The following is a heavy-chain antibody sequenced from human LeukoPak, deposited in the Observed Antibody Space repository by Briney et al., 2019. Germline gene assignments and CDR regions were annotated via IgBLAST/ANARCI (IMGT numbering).Heavy chain of an antibody. D-gene: IGHD3-10*01. CDR1: GFTFSSYW. J-gene: IGHJ3*02. CDR2: IDTAGGT. Sequence: GGSLRLSCAASGFTFSSYWMSWVRQGPGKGLEWVSGIDTAGGTYYAGSVKGRFTISRENAKNSFYLQMNSLRAGDTAVYFCTRRMRGLGSYSDAFDIWGQGTMVTVSS. V-gene: IGHV3-13*04. CDR3: TRRMRGLGSYSDAFDI.